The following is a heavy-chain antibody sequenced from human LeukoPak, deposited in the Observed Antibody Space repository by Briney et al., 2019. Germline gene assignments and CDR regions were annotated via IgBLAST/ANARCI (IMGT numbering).Heavy chain of an antibody. CDR2: IYYSGST. J-gene: IGHJ6*03. CDR1: GGSISSYY. CDR3: ARDRWLAVAGYYYYYMDV. Sequence: PSETLSLTCTVSGGSISSYYWNWVRQPPGKGLDWIGYIYYSGSTDYNPSLNSRVTISVDTSKNQFSLRLSSVTAADTAVYYCARDRWLAVAGYYYYYMDVWGKGTTVTVSS. V-gene: IGHV4-59*01. D-gene: IGHD6-19*01.